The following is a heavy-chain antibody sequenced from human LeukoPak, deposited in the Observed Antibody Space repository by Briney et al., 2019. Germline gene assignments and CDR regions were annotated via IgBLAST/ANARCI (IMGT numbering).Heavy chain of an antibody. Sequence: PGGSLRLSCAASGFTFSSYSMNWVRQAPGKGLEWVSSISSSSSYIYYADSVKGRFTISRDSAKNSLYLQMNSLRAEDTAVYYCARIDSSHYYDSSGYHGSFDYWGQGTLVTVSS. V-gene: IGHV3-21*01. D-gene: IGHD3-22*01. CDR3: ARIDSSHYYDSSGYHGSFDY. CDR1: GFTFSSYS. J-gene: IGHJ4*02. CDR2: ISSSSSYI.